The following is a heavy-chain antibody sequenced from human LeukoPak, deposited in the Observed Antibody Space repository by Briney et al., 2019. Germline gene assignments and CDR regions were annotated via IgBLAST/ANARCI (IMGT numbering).Heavy chain of an antibody. J-gene: IGHJ6*03. Sequence: GASVKVSCKASGYTFTGYYMHWVRQAPGQGLEWMGWINPNSGGTNYAQKFQGRVTMTRDTSISTAYMELSRLRSDDTAVSYCERDPFPYFDWPSPYYYYYYMDVWGKGTTVTISS. CDR1: GYTFTGYY. V-gene: IGHV1-2*02. D-gene: IGHD3-9*01. CDR2: INPNSGGT. CDR3: ERDPFPYFDWPSPYYYYYYMDV.